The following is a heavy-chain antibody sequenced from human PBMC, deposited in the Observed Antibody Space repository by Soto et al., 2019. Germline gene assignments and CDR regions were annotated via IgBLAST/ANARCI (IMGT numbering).Heavy chain of an antibody. CDR2: FSYGGST. CDR1: SDSISSSSYF. Sequence: PSETLSLTCTVSSDSISSSSYFWGWVRQPPGKGLEWIASFSYGGSTYYNPSLKSRVTISVDTSKNQFSLKLTSEDTAVYYCARGGGIVVVTAPYDHWGQGTLVTVSS. J-gene: IGHJ4*02. CDR3: ARGGGIVVVTAPYDH. V-gene: IGHV4-39*01. D-gene: IGHD2-21*02.